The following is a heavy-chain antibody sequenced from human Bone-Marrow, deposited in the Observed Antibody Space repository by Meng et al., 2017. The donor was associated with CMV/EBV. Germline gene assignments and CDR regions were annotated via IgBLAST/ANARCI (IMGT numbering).Heavy chain of an antibody. Sequence: ASVKVSCKASGYTFTDYYMHGVRQAPGQGLGWMGWINPNSGGTNYAQKFQGRVTMTRNTSISTAYMELSSLRSEDTAVYYCARGASDYGGNAWVYYYGMDVWGQGTTVTVSS. D-gene: IGHD4-23*01. CDR2: INPNSGGT. CDR1: GYTFTDYY. CDR3: ARGASDYGGNAWVYYYGMDV. V-gene: IGHV1-2*02. J-gene: IGHJ6*02.